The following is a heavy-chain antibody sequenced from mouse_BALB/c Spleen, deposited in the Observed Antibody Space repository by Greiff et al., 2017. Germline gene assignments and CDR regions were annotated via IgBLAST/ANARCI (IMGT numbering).Heavy chain of an antibody. CDR2: IYPGGGYT. J-gene: IGHJ3*01. CDR1: GYTFTNYW. CDR3: ANYYGYAWFAY. V-gene: IGHV1-63*02. D-gene: IGHD1-2*01. Sequence: VQLQQSGAELVRPGTSVKISCKASGYTFTNYWLGWVKQRPGHGLEWIGDIYPGGGYTNYNEKFKGKATLTADTSSSTAYMQLSSLTSEDSAVYFCANYYGYAWFAYWGQGTLVTVSA.